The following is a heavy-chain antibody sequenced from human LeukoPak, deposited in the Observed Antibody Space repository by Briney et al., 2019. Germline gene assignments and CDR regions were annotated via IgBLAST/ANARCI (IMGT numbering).Heavy chain of an antibody. D-gene: IGHD2-2*01. CDR2: TSHDESNK. CDR1: GFTFSNKP. CDR3: ARDEFGTIDY. J-gene: IGHJ4*02. V-gene: IGHV3-30*04. Sequence: GRSLRLSCAASGFTFSNKPMHWVRQAPGKGLEWVAVTSHDESNKYYADSVKGRFTISRDNSKNTLYLQMNSLRADDTAVYYCARDEFGTIDYWGQGTLVTVSS.